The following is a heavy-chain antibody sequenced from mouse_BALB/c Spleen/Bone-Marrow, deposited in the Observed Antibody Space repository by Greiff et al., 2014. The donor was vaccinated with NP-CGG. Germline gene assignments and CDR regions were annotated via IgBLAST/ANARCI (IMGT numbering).Heavy chain of an antibody. CDR1: GYTFTSYW. CDR2: IYPGNSDT. J-gene: IGHJ2*01. Sequence: EVQLVESGTVLARPGASVKMSCKASGYTFTSYWMHWVKQRPGQDLEWIGTIYPGNSDTTYNQKFKGKAKLTAVTSTSTAYMELSSLTNEDSAVYYCTTLARNYFDYWGQGTTLTVSS. CDR3: TTLARNYFDY. V-gene: IGHV1-5*01.